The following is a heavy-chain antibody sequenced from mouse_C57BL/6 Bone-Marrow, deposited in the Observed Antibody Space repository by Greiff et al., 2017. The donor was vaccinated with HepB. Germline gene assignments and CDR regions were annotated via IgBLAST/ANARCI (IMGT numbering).Heavy chain of an antibody. Sequence: VKLQQSGAELAKPGASVKLSCKASGYTFTSYWMHWVKQRPGQGLEWIGYINPSSGYTKYNQKFKDKATLTADKSSSTAYMQLSSLTYEDSAVYYCARSASDSSGYLAWFAYWGQGTLVTVSA. CDR3: ARSASDSSGYLAWFAY. CDR1: GYTFTSYW. D-gene: IGHD3-2*02. V-gene: IGHV1-7*01. J-gene: IGHJ3*01. CDR2: INPSSGYT.